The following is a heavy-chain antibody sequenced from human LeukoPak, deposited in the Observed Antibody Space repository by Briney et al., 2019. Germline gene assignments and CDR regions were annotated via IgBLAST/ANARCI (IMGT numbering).Heavy chain of an antibody. CDR3: ARFNLGCDTSSCYVHY. J-gene: IGHJ4*02. D-gene: IGHD3-10*02. Sequence: SETLSLTCTVSGDSISGQFWTWIRQPSGKGLELIGHIHSNGNTYYSPSLKSRVNMSLDTSKNQLSLNLRSVTAADTAVYYCARFNLGCDTSSCYVHYWGQGILVIVSS. CDR2: IHSNGNT. CDR1: GDSISGQF. V-gene: IGHV4-59*11.